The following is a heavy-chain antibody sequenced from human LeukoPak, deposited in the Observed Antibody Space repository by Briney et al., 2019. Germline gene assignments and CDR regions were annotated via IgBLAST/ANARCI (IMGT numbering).Heavy chain of an antibody. J-gene: IGHJ4*02. Sequence: SETLSLTCSVSGDSINGYYWSWIRQPPGKGLEWIGYIHSNGNTKYNPSLKSRVAISVDTSKNQFSLNLSSVTAADTALYYCARYFPAGGGVRGFDYWGQGILVTVSS. CDR3: ARYFPAGGGVRGFDY. D-gene: IGHD3-16*01. CDR1: GDSINGYY. V-gene: IGHV4-59*01. CDR2: IHSNGNT.